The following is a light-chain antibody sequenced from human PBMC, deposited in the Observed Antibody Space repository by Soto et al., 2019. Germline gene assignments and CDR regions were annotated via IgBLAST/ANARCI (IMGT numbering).Light chain of an antibody. CDR3: QVWDSSSDPPV. CDR1: NIGSKS. CDR2: YDS. Sequence: SYELTQPPSVSVAPGKTARITCGGNNIGSKSVHWYQQKPGQAPVLVIYYDSDRPSGIPERFSGSNSANTATLTISRVEAEDEADYYCQVWDSSSDPPVFGGGTKLTVL. V-gene: IGLV3-21*04. J-gene: IGLJ3*02.